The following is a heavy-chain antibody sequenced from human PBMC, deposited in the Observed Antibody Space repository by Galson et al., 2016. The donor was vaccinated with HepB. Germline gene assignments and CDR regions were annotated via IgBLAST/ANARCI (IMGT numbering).Heavy chain of an antibody. V-gene: IGHV3-64D*08. D-gene: IGHD3-10*02. Sequence: SLRLSCAASGFTFSLYAMHWVRQAPGKGLEYVSAMSSNGGTTYYADSVKGRFTISRDNSKNTLYLQMSSLRAEDTAMYYCARILKTYVFRHAFDIWGQGTMVTVSS. CDR3: ARILKTYVFRHAFDI. CDR1: GFTFSLYA. CDR2: MSSNGGTT. J-gene: IGHJ3*02.